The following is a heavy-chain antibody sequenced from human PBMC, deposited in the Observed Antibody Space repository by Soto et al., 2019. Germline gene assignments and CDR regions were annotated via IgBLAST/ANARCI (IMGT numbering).Heavy chain of an antibody. CDR2: ISYDGSNK. CDR1: GFTFSSYG. J-gene: IGHJ5*02. CDR3: AVVVAATWIWFAP. D-gene: IGHD2-15*01. V-gene: IGHV3-30*03. Sequence: GGSLRLSCAASGFTFSSYGMHWVRQAPGKGLEWVAVISYDGSNKYYADSVKGRFTISRDNSKNTLYLQMNSLRAEDTAVYYCAVVVAATWIWFAPWGQGTLVTVSS.